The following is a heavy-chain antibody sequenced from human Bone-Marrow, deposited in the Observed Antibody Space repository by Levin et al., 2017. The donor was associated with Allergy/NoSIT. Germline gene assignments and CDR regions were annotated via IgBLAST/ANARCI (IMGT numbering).Heavy chain of an antibody. CDR2: ISYDGSNK. D-gene: IGHD2-15*01. J-gene: IGHJ6*02. CDR3: ARTRILHYGMDV. Sequence: PGGSLRLSCAASGFTFSSYAMHWVRQAPGKGLEWVAVISYDGSNKYYADSVKGRFTISRDNSKNTLYLQMNSLRAEDTAVYYCARTRILHYGMDVWGQGTTVTVSS. V-gene: IGHV3-30*04. CDR1: GFTFSSYA.